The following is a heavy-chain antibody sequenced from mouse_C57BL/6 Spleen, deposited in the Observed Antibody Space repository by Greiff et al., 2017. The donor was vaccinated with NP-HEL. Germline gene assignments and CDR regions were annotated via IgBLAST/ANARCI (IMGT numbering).Heavy chain of an antibody. D-gene: IGHD2-5*01. V-gene: IGHV1-59*01. CDR2: IDPSDSYT. CDR1: GYTFTSYW. J-gene: IGHJ4*01. Sequence: QVQLQQPGAELVRPGTSVKLSCKASGYTFTSYWMHWVKQRPGQGLEWIGVIDPSDSYTNYNQKFKGKATSTVDTSSSTAYMQLSSLTSEDSAVYYCARRYSNLYYAMDYWGQGTSVTVSS. CDR3: ARRYSNLYYAMDY.